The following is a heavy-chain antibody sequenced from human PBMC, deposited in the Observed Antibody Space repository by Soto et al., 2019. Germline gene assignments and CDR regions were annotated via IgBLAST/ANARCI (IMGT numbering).Heavy chain of an antibody. Sequence: GGSLRLSCAVSGFTLSTYGMHWVRQAPGKGLEWVAVMSYDESKKYYADSVKGRFTISRDNSKNTLYLQMNSLRAEDTAVYYCAKGPAGAVVIGRGRMDVWGQGTTVTVSS. CDR3: AKGPAGAVVIGRGRMDV. V-gene: IGHV3-33*05. CDR1: GFTLSTYG. D-gene: IGHD3-22*01. CDR2: MSYDESKK. J-gene: IGHJ6*02.